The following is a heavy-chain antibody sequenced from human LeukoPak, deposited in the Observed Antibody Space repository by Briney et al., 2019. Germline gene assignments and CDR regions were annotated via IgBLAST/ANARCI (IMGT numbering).Heavy chain of an antibody. J-gene: IGHJ4*02. CDR3: ARVEGGGLPRRY. V-gene: IGHV3-66*01. CDR1: GFTVSANY. D-gene: IGHD2-15*01. Sequence: PGGSLRLSCAASGFTVSANYMTWVRQAPGKGLEVVSVFYSDGSTFYAASVKGRFTISRDNSKDTGYLQMNSLRAEDTAIYYCARVEGGGLPRRYWGQGTLVIVSS. CDR2: FYSDGST.